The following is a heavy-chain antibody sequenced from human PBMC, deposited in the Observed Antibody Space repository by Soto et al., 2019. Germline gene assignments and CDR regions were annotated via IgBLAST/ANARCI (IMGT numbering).Heavy chain of an antibody. J-gene: IGHJ4*02. V-gene: IGHV4-34*01. CDR2: INHSGST. D-gene: IGHD2-2*01. Sequence: LSLPCAVYGGSFSGYYWSWIRQPPGKGLEWIGEINHSGSTNYNPSLKSRVTISVDTSKNQFSLKLSSVTAADTAVYYCARGRIVVVPAADVWGQGTLVTVSS. CDR1: GGSFSGYY. CDR3: ARGRIVVVPAADV.